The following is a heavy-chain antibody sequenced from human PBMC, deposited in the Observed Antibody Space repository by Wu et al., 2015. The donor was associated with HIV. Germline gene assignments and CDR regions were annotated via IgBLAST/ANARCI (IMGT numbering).Heavy chain of an antibody. CDR1: GGIFTNYD. Sequence: QVQLVQSGAEVKKPGSSVKVSCKASGGIFTNYDINWVRQAPGQGLEWMGGATPMFGTTNYAQKFQGRLRITSDVYTSTVYMELSSLRSEDTAIYYCAREIEDPAIMVRXGFDPWGQGTLVTVST. CDR2: ATPMFGTT. D-gene: IGHD3-10*01. CDR3: AREIEDPAIMVRXGFDP. J-gene: IGHJ5*02. V-gene: IGHV1-69*05.